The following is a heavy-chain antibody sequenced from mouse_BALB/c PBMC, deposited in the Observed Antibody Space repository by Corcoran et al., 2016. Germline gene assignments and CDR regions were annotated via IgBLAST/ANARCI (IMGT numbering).Heavy chain of an antibody. CDR3: ARGEYGSWFAY. J-gene: IGHJ3*01. D-gene: IGHD2-10*02. CDR2: IDPANGNT. V-gene: IGHV14-3*02. CDR1: GFNIKDTY. Sequence: EVQLQQSGAELVKPGASVKLSCTASGFNIKDTYMHWVKQRPEQGLEWIGRIDPANGNTKYDPKFQGKATITADTSSNTAYLQLSSLTSEDTAVYYCARGEYGSWFAYWGQGTLVTVSA.